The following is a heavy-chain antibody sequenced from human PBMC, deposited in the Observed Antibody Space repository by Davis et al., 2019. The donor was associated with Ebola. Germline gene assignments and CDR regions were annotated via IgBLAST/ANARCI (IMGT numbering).Heavy chain of an antibody. CDR1: GFTFSNYA. CDR2: ISGSGGST. Sequence: GESLKISCAASGFTFSNYAMSWVRQAPGKGLEWVSAISGSGGSTYYADSVKGRFTISRDNAKDSMYLQMNSLRDEDTAVYYCARDGVATIGYYFDYWGQGTLVTVSS. CDR3: ARDGVATIGYYFDY. D-gene: IGHD5-24*01. V-gene: IGHV3-23*01. J-gene: IGHJ4*02.